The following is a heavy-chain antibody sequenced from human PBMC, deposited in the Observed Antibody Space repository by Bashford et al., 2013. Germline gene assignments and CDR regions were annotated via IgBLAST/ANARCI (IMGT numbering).Heavy chain of an antibody. J-gene: IGHJ6*02. D-gene: IGHD1-20*01. V-gene: IGHV1-18*01. CDR3: ARGTKWKGVFYYYGIGRR. CDR2: ISVSNGNT. Sequence: IVWVRQAPGQGLEWMGWISVSNGNTNYAQQVQGRVTMTTDTSTSTAYMELRSLRSDDTAVYYCARGTKWKGVFYYYGIGRRGAKGPRSPSP.